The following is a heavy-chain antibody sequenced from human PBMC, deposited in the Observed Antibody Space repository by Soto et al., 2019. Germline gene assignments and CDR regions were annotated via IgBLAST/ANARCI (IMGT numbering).Heavy chain of an antibody. J-gene: IGHJ4*02. CDR2: IDRSATT. CDR1: SGSISSSGYY. V-gene: IGHV4-39*01. CDR3: ARQVSYSDSLRNYFDK. Sequence: SETLSLTCSVSSGSISSSGYYWDWIRQPPGKGLEWIGSIDRSATTYYNPSLKGRVTMSVDTSKNQFSLRLTSVSAAATAGYYCARQVSYSDSLRNYFDKWGQGTLVTVSS. D-gene: IGHD3-3*01.